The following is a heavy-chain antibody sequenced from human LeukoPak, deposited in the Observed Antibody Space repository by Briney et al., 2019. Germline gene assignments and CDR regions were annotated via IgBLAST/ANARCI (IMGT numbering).Heavy chain of an antibody. V-gene: IGHV1-46*01. D-gene: IGHD1-26*01. CDR3: ARDLSYSGSYFQTGFDP. CDR2: INPSGGST. CDR1: GYTFTSYY. Sequence: ASVKVSCKASGYTFTSYYMHWVRRAPGQGLEWMGIINPSGGSTSYAQKFQGRVTMTRDTSTSTVYMELSSLRSEDTAVYYCARDLSYSGSYFQTGFDPWGQGTLVTVSS. J-gene: IGHJ5*02.